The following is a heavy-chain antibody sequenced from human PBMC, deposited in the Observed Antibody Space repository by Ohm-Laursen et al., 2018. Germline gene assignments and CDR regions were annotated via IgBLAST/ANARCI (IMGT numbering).Heavy chain of an antibody. D-gene: IGHD5-18*01. CDR2: IWYDGSNK. CDR1: GFTFSTYG. CDR3: ARDLEEDALDTAMGGFDY. Sequence: SLRLSCTASGFTFSTYGMHWVRQAPGKGLEWLAVIWYDGSNKYYADSVKGRFTISRDNAKNSLYLQTNSLRAEDTAVYYCARDLEEDALDTAMGGFDYWGQGTLVTVSS. V-gene: IGHV3-33*01. J-gene: IGHJ4*02.